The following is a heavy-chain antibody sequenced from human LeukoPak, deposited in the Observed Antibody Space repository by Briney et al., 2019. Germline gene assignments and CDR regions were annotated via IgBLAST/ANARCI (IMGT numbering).Heavy chain of an antibody. V-gene: IGHV4-4*02. CDR2: IYHSGST. D-gene: IGHD3-3*01. CDR1: GVSISSSNW. Sequence: SETLSLTCAVSGVSISSSNWWSWVRQPPGKGVEWIGEIYHSGSTNYSPSLKSRVTISVDKSKNQFSLKLSSVTAAETAVYYCARAESHTIFGVVIHSGGVDYWGQGTLVTVSS. J-gene: IGHJ4*02. CDR3: ARAESHTIFGVVIHSGGVDY.